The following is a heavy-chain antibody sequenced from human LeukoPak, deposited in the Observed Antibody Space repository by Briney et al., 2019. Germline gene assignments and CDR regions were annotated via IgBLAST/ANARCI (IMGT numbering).Heavy chain of an antibody. CDR1: GFTFSNYE. Sequence: GGSLRLSCAASGFTFSNYEMIWVRQAPGKGLEWLSYVSVSGGATEYADSVKGRFTTSRDDAKNTLSLQMNTLRAEDTAIYYCARKTDRPGAVGRDRYFDLWGRGTLVTVSS. V-gene: IGHV3-48*03. CDR3: ARKTDRPGAVGRDRYFDL. CDR2: VSVSGGAT. J-gene: IGHJ2*01. D-gene: IGHD6-13*01.